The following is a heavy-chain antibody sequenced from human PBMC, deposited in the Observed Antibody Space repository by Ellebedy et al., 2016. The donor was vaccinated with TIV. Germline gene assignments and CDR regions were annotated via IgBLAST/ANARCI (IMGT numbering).Heavy chain of an antibody. CDR2: AYHSGST. CDR3: ARVGTELVTVEEYYYYMDV. Sequence: SETLSLTCVVSDGSIRPYYWTWNRQPPGRGLEWIGYAYHSGSTDYNPSLESRVTISVDTSKNQISLRLTSVTAADTAVYYCARVGTELVTVEEYYYYMDVWGKGTTVTVSS. V-gene: IGHV4-59*01. CDR1: DGSIRPYY. J-gene: IGHJ6*03. D-gene: IGHD2/OR15-2a*01.